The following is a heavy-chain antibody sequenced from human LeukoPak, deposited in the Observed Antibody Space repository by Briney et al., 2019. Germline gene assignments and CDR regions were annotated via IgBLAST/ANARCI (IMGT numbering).Heavy chain of an antibody. J-gene: IGHJ6*02. V-gene: IGHV3-7*01. CDR1: GFSFSSYG. CDR2: IKQDGSEK. Sequence: PGGSLRLSCAASGFSFSSYGMHWVRQAPGKGLEWVANIKQDGSEKYYVDSVKGRFTISRDNAKNSLYLQMNSLRAEDTAVYYCARERGGGSGWYRDPYDYGMDVWGQGTTVTVSS. D-gene: IGHD6-19*01. CDR3: ARERGGGSGWYRDPYDYGMDV.